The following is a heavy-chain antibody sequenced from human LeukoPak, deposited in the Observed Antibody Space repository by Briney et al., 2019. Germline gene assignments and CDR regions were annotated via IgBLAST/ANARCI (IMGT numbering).Heavy chain of an antibody. V-gene: IGHV1-69*05. Sequence: SSVNVSCKDSGGTFSSYAISWVRLDPRPPIEWVGRIMPIFFTANYAQKFHGRVTITTDESTSTAYMELRSLRSEDTAVYYCAKGSTSHIDYWGQGTLVTVSS. D-gene: IGHD2-2*01. CDR3: AKGSTSHIDY. CDR1: GGTFSSYA. J-gene: IGHJ4*02. CDR2: IMPIFFTA.